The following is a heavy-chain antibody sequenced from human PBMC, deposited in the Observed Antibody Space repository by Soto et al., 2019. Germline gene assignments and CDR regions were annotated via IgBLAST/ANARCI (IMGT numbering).Heavy chain of an antibody. CDR3: ARVPQWLVWGTFDY. CDR2: IWYDGSNK. V-gene: IGHV3-33*01. J-gene: IGHJ4*02. D-gene: IGHD6-19*01. CDR1: GFTFSSYG. Sequence: GGSLRLSCSASGFTFSSYGMHWVRQAPGKGLEWVAVIWYDGSNKYYADSVKGRFTISRDNSKNTLYLQMNSLRDEDTAVYYCARVPQWLVWGTFDYWGQGTLVTVSS.